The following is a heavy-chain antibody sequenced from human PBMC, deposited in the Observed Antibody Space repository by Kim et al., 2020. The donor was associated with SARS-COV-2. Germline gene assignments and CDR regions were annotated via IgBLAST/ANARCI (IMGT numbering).Heavy chain of an antibody. V-gene: IGHV4-59*13. Sequence: SETLSLTCTVSGGSISSYYWSWIRQPPGKGLEWIGYIYYSGSTNYNPSLKSRVTISVDTSKNQFSLKLSSVTAADTAVYYCARDLFSSSWSRGFDYWGQGTLVTVSS. CDR2: IYYSGST. CDR3: ARDLFSSSWSRGFDY. CDR1: GGSISSYY. D-gene: IGHD6-13*01. J-gene: IGHJ4*02.